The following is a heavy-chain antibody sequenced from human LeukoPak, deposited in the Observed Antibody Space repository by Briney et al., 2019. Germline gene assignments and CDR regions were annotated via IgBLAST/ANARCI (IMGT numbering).Heavy chain of an antibody. V-gene: IGHV5-10-1*01. J-gene: IGHJ5*02. CDR2: IDPSDSYT. CDR3: ARRYCSSTSCYLDP. CDR1: GYSFTNYW. D-gene: IGHD2-2*01. Sequence: GESLKISCKGSGYSFTNYWIGWVRQMPGKGLEWMGRIDPSDSYTNYSPSFQGHVTISADKSISTAYLQWSSLKASDTAMYYCARRYCSSTSCYLDPWGQGTLVTVSS.